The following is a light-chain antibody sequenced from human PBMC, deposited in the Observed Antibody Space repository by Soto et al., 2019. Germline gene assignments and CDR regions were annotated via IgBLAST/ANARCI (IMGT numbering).Light chain of an antibody. CDR1: SSDVGGYNS. CDR2: EVS. Sequence: LTQPPSASGSPGQSVTISCTGTSSDVGGYNSVSWYQQHPGKAPKLMIYEVSKRPSGVPDRFSGSKSGNTASLTVSGLRAEDGADYYCSSYAGRNSYVLGTGTKVTVL. J-gene: IGLJ1*01. CDR3: SSYAGRNSYV. V-gene: IGLV2-8*01.